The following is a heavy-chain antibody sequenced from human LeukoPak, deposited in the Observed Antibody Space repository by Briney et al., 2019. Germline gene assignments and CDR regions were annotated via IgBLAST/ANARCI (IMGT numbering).Heavy chain of an antibody. CDR2: ISGSGGST. Sequence: GGSLRLSCAASGFTFSSYAMSWVRQAPGKGLEWVSAISGSGGSTYYADSVKGRFTISRDNFKNTLYLQMNSLRAEDTAVYYCAKDNDFWSGYFDHDYWGQGTLVTVSS. CDR3: AKDNDFWSGYFDHDY. V-gene: IGHV3-23*01. D-gene: IGHD3-3*01. J-gene: IGHJ4*02. CDR1: GFTFSSYA.